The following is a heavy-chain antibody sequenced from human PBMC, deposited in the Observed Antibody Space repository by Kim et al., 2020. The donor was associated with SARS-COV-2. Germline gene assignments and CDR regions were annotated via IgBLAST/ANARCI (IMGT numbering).Heavy chain of an antibody. CDR2: INTNTGNP. Sequence: ASVKVSCKASGYTFTSYAMNWVRQAPGQGLEWIGWINTNTGNPTYAQRFPGRVIFSMDTPVSTAYLELSSLRSEDTAVYYCAREHDAHGYYSYDYFVVW. CDR1: GYTFTSYA. D-gene: IGHD1-1*01. J-gene: IGHJ6*03. CDR3: AREHDAHGYYSYDYFVV. V-gene: IGHV7-4-1*02.